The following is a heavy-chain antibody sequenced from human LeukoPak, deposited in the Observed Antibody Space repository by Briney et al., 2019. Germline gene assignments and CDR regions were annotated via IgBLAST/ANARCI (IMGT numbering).Heavy chain of an antibody. D-gene: IGHD2-15*01. V-gene: IGHV3-49*03. CDR1: GFTFGDYA. CDR2: IRSKAYGGTT. Sequence: GGSLRLSCTASGFTFGDYAMSWFRQAPGKGLEWVGFIRSKAYGGTTGYAASVKGRFTISRDDSKSIAYLQMNSLKTEDTAVYYCTQYCSGGSCYYYYYGMDVWGQGTTVTVSS. CDR3: TQYCSGGSCYYYYYGMDV. J-gene: IGHJ6*02.